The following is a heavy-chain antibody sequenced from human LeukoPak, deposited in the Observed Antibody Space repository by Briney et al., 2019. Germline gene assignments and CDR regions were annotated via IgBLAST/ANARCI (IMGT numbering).Heavy chain of an antibody. CDR2: IYYSGST. CDR3: ARQGDSGRSYDY. CDR1: GGSISNYY. Sequence: SETLSLTCTVSGGSISNYYWSWIRQPPGKGLEWIGHIYYSGSTNYNPSLKSRVTISLDTSKNQFSLNLRSVTAADTAVYFCARQGDSGRSYDYWGQGTLVTVSS. J-gene: IGHJ4*02. V-gene: IGHV4-59*08. D-gene: IGHD3-22*01.